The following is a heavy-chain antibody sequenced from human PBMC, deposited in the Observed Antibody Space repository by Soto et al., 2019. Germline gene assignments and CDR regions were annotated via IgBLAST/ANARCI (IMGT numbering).Heavy chain of an antibody. CDR3: ARDLGAAAGY. J-gene: IGHJ4*02. CDR1: GFTFSSYS. Sequence: EVQLVESGGGLVKPGGSLRLSCAASGFTFSSYSMNWVHQAPGKGLEWVSSISSSSGYIYYADSVKGRFTISRDNAKNSLYLQMNSLRAEDTAVYYCARDLGAAAGYWGQGTLVTVSS. D-gene: IGHD6-13*01. V-gene: IGHV3-21*01. CDR2: ISSSSGYI.